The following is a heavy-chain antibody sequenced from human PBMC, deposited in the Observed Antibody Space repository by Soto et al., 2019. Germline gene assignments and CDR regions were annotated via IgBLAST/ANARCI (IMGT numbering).Heavy chain of an antibody. V-gene: IGHV1-69*06. CDR1: GGTFSSYA. CDR2: IIPIFGTA. D-gene: IGHD3-3*01. J-gene: IGHJ3*02. CDR3: AREGGVDGFDM. Sequence: SVKVSCKASGGTFSSYAISWVRQAPGQGLEWMGGIIPIFGTANYAQKFQGRVTINADKSTSTVYMEQSSLRSEDTAVYYCAREGGVDGFDMWGQGTMVTVSS.